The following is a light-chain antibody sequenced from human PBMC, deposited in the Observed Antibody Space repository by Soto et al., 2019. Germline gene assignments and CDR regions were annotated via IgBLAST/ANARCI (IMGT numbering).Light chain of an antibody. CDR1: QNVRKN. CDR3: LQYDGWPLT. J-gene: IGKJ5*01. Sequence: ETVMTQSPVALSVSPGERATLSCRARQNVRKNLAWYQQKPGQAPRLLIYGASTRATGIPARFSGDGSGTELTLTIDSLQSEDFVVYYCLQYDGWPLTFGQGTRLEIK. CDR2: GAS. V-gene: IGKV3-15*01.